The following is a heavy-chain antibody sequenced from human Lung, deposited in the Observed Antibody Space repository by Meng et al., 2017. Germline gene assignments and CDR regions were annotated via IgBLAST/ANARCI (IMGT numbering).Heavy chain of an antibody. CDR2: INHSGST. J-gene: IGHJ4*02. V-gene: IGHV4-34*01. D-gene: IGHD4-11*01. CDR3: ARGPTTMAHDFDY. Sequence: QVQLRQGGEGPVKPSEALALTCGVSGGSFSDYYWSWIRQPPGKGLEWIGEINHSGSTNYNPSLESRATISVDTSQNNLSLKLSSVTAADSAVYYCARGPTTMAHDFDYWGQGTLVTVSS. CDR1: GGSFSDYY.